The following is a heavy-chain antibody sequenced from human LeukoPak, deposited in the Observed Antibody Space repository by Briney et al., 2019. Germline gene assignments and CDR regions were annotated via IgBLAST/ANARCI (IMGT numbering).Heavy chain of an antibody. CDR1: GFSFSSYG. CDR3: ATTYYYGSGSYRLGAY. CDR2: ISGSGGST. Sequence: GGSLRLSCAASGFSFSSYGMSWVRQAPGKGLEWVSAISGSGGSTYYADSVKGRFTISRDNSKNTLYLQMNSLRAEDTALYYCATTYYYGSGSYRLGAYWGQGTLVTVSS. D-gene: IGHD3-10*01. J-gene: IGHJ4*02. V-gene: IGHV3-23*01.